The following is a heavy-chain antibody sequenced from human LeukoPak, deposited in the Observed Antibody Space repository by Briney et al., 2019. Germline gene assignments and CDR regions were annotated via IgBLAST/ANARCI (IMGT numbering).Heavy chain of an antibody. V-gene: IGHV3-23*01. CDR1: GFTFSSYA. CDR2: ISGSGGST. CDR3: AKLVDIVVVPAANFDY. J-gene: IGHJ4*02. Sequence: GGSLRLPCAASGFTFSSYAMSWVRQAPGKGLEWVSAISGSGGSTYYADSVKGRFTISRDNSKNTLYLQMNSLRAEDTAVYYCAKLVDIVVVPAANFDYWGQGTLVTVSS. D-gene: IGHD2-2*01.